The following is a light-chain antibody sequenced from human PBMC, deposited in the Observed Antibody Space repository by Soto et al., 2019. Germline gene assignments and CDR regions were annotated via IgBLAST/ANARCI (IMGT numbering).Light chain of an antibody. CDR3: SSYAGYNNVV. Sequence: QSVLTQPPSSSGSHEKSVTISCTETSTDLGSYNYVSWFQQHPVKAPKLIIHDVNHKPSAVPDRFSCSKSGNTASLTVSGLQAEDEGTYYCSSYAGYNNVVFGTGTKLTVL. J-gene: IGLJ1*01. CDR2: DVN. CDR1: STDLGSYNY. V-gene: IGLV2-8*01.